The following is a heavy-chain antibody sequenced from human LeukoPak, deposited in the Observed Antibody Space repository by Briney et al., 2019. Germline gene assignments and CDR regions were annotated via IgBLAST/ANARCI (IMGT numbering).Heavy chain of an antibody. V-gene: IGHV3-7*01. CDR2: IKQDGSEK. CDR3: AREGCSSTSCPTEVDAFDI. J-gene: IGHJ3*02. Sequence: GGSLRLSCAASGFTFSSYWMSWVRQAPGKGLEWVANIKQDGSEKYYVDSVKGRFTISRDNAKNSLYLQMNSLRAEDTAVYYCAREGCSSTSCPTEVDAFDIWGQGTMVTVSS. CDR1: GFTFSSYW. D-gene: IGHD2-2*01.